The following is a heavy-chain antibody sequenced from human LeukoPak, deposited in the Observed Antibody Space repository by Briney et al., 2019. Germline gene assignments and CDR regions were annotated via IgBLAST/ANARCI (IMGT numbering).Heavy chain of an antibody. CDR3: ARGHYDSRGYSEPFDY. CDR1: GGSISSYY. V-gene: IGHV4-59*01. CDR2: IYNTGST. J-gene: IGHJ4*02. D-gene: IGHD3-22*01. Sequence: SETLSLTCTVSGGSISSYYWNWIRQPPAKGLEWIGYIYNTGSTNYNPSLKSRVARSVDTAKNQFSLKLSSVTAADTAIYYCARGHYDSRGYSEPFDYWGQGTVVTVSS.